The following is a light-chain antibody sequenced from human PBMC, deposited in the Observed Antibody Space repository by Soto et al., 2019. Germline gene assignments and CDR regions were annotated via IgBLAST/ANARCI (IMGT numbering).Light chain of an antibody. J-gene: IGKJ1*01. CDR2: GAS. Sequence: ESVLTQSPGTLSLSPGESATLSCRGSQNIKSNYLAWYQQNPGQAPRLLIYGASNRAAGVPDRFSGSGSGTDFTLTITRLEPEDFAVYYCQQYGTSLRGTFGQGTKVEIK. CDR1: QNIKSNY. V-gene: IGKV3-20*01. CDR3: QQYGTSLRGT.